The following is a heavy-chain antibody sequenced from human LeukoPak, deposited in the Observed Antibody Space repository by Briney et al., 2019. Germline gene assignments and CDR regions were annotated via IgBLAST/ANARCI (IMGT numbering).Heavy chain of an antibody. D-gene: IGHD6-13*01. CDR2: IYYSGST. Sequence: KPSETLSLTCTVSGGSISSYYWSWIRQPPGKGLEWIGYIYYSGSTNYNPSLKSRVTISVDTSKNQFSLKLSSVTAADTAVYYCARAGYSSSWSTSPAGGMDVWGQGTTVTVSS. CDR1: GGSISSYY. V-gene: IGHV4-59*01. CDR3: ARAGYSSSWSTSPAGGMDV. J-gene: IGHJ6*02.